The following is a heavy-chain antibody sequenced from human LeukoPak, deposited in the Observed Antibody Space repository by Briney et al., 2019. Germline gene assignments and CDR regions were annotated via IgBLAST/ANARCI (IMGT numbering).Heavy chain of an antibody. CDR1: GYTFTGYY. D-gene: IGHD3-10*01. J-gene: IGHJ5*02. CDR2: INPNSGGT. V-gene: IGHV1-2*02. CDR3: ARDRVRITMVRGAKNWFDP. Sequence: ASVKVSCKASGYTFTGYYMHWVRQAPGQGLEWMGWINPNSGGTNYAQKFQGRVTITRDTSISTAYMELSRLRSDDTAVYYCARDRVRITMVRGAKNWFDPWGQGTLVTVSS.